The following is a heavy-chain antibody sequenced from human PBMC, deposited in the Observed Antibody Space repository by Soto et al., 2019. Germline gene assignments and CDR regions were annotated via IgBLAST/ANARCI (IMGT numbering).Heavy chain of an antibody. V-gene: IGHV1-3*05. CDR1: GSTFTTYA. J-gene: IGHJ5*02. D-gene: IGHD6-19*01. Sequence: QVQLVQSGAEEKKPGASVKVSCKASGSTFTTYAMHWVRQAPGQRLEWMGWINAGNGNTKYSQKFQGRVTITRDTSASTAYMELSSLRSEDTAVYYCARDRSVAVAGPGWFDPWGQGTLVTVSS. CDR3: ARDRSVAVAGPGWFDP. CDR2: INAGNGNT.